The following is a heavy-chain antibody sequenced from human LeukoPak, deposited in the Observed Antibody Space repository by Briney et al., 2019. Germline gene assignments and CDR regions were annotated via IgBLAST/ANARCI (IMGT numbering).Heavy chain of an antibody. CDR2: IYASGST. J-gene: IGHJ4*02. Sequence: SETLSLTCTVSGGSISSYSWSWIRQPAGKGLELIGRIYASGSTTYNPSLKSRVTMSVDTSKNQFSVRLTSVAAADTAVYYCARAAYCSGASCYFDYWGQGTLVTVSS. V-gene: IGHV4-4*07. CDR3: ARAAYCSGASCYFDY. D-gene: IGHD2-15*01. CDR1: GGSISSYS.